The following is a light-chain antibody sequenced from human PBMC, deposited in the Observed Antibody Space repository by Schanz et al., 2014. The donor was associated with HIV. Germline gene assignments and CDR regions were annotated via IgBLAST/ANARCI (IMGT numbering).Light chain of an antibody. CDR1: SSDVGGYNY. J-gene: IGLJ1*01. V-gene: IGLV2-14*03. CDR3: SSYTSSLTRV. CDR2: DVS. Sequence: QSALTQPASVSGSPGQSITISCTGTSSDVGGYNYVSWYQQHAGKAPKLMIYDVSNRPSGVYNRFSGSKSGNTASLTISGLQAEDEADYFCSSYTSSLTRVFGTGTKLTVL.